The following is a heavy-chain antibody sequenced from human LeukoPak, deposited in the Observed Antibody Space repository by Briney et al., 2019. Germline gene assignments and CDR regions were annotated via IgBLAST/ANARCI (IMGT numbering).Heavy chain of an antibody. Sequence: ASVKVSCKTSAGTFSSSAITWVRQAPGQGLGWMGRIIPVLNITTYAQKFQGSVTITADTSTSTVYMELSSLRSEETAVYYCARDQGLTAPPPYGLDVWGQGTTVIVSS. CDR1: AGTFSSSA. J-gene: IGHJ6*02. D-gene: IGHD5-18*01. CDR3: ARDQGLTAPPPYGLDV. V-gene: IGHV1-69*04. CDR2: IIPVLNIT.